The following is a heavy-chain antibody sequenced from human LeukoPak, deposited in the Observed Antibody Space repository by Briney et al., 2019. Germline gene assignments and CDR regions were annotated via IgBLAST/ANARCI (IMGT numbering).Heavy chain of an antibody. CDR3: VRTYDENPLGWFDP. CDR1: GTAFRTYA. D-gene: IGHD5-12*01. J-gene: IGHJ5*02. V-gene: IGHV3-64D*06. Sequence: GGSLRLSCSASGTAFRTYAMHWVRQPPGMGLYYVSAISINGGSTYSADSVRAGFTNSRDNSKNTLNLQMSSLRPEDTAVYYWVRTYDENPLGWFDPWGQGTLVTVSS. CDR2: ISINGGST.